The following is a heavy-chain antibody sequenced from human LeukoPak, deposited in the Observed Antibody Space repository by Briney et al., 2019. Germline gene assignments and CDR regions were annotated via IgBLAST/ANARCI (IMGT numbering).Heavy chain of an antibody. J-gene: IGHJ6*04. Sequence: GGSLRLSCVASGFTFSNYLLTWVRQAPGKGLECVANIKQDGSEKSYVDSVKRRFTISRDNAKNSVYLQMNSLRVEDTAVYYCARDHVGGKYYYMDVWGKGTTVTVSS. V-gene: IGHV3-7*01. CDR1: GFTFSNYL. D-gene: IGHD3-16*01. CDR2: IKQDGSEK. CDR3: ARDHVGGKYYYMDV.